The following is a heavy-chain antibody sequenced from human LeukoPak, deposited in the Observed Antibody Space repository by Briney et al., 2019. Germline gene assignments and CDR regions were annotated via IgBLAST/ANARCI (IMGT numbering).Heavy chain of an antibody. V-gene: IGHV3-21*01. D-gene: IGHD6-13*01. J-gene: IGHJ4*02. Sequence: GGSLRLSCEASGFTFSSYSMNWVRQAPGKGLEWVSSISSTSTYIYYADSVKGRFTISRDNAKNSLYLQMNSLRAEDTAVYYCERDPAGVTAAGAFDYWGQGTLVTVSS. CDR2: ISSTSTYI. CDR3: ERDPAGVTAAGAFDY. CDR1: GFTFSSYS.